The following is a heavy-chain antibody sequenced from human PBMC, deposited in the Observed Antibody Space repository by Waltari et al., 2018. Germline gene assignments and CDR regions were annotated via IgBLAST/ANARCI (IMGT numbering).Heavy chain of an antibody. V-gene: IGHV3-48*01. CDR1: GFTFSSYS. CDR2: ISSSSSTI. D-gene: IGHD3-22*01. J-gene: IGHJ4*02. CDR3: ARGRYYYYDSSGYPYYFDY. Sequence: EVQLVESGGGLVQPGGSLRLSCAASGFTFSSYSMNWVRKAPGKGLEWVSYISSSSSTIYYADSVKGRFTISRDNAKNSLYLQMNSLRAEDTAVYYCARGRYYYYDSSGYPYYFDYWGQGTLVTVSS.